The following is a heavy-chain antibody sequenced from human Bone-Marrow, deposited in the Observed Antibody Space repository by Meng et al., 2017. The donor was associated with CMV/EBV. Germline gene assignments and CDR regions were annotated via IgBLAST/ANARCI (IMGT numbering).Heavy chain of an antibody. J-gene: IGHJ5*02. Sequence: ASVKVSCKASGYTFTSYYMHWVRQAPGQGLEWMGIINPSGGSTSYAQKFQGRVTMTRDTSTSTVYMELSSLRSEDTAVYYCAREPRPGWSGRWWFDPWGQGTLVTVSS. D-gene: IGHD3-10*01. CDR3: AREPRPGWSGRWWFDP. V-gene: IGHV1-46*01. CDR1: GYTFTSYY. CDR2: INPSGGST.